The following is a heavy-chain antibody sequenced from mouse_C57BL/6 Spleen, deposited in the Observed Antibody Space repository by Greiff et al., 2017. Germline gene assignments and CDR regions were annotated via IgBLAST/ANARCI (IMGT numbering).Heavy chain of an antibody. V-gene: IGHV1-52*01. Sequence: QVQLQQPGAELVRPGSSVKLSCKASGYTFTSYWMHWVKQRPIQGLEWIGKIDPSDSETHYNQKFKDKATLTVDKSSSTAYMQLSSLTSEDSAVYYCARSDDFGDYWGQGTTLTVSS. CDR3: ARSDDFGDY. D-gene: IGHD2-4*01. CDR2: IDPSDSET. CDR1: GYTFTSYW. J-gene: IGHJ2*01.